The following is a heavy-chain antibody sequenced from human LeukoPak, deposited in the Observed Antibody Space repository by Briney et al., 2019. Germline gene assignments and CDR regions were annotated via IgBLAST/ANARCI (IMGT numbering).Heavy chain of an antibody. D-gene: IGHD1-7*01. Sequence: GGSLRLSCAASGFTFNYAWMSWVRQVPGKGLEWVGQTVSEIDGGTTDYATPVKGRFTISRDDSKSTLYLQMNSLKIEDTAVYYCTTDEDWNYARRDVWGQGATVIVSS. J-gene: IGHJ6*02. V-gene: IGHV3-15*04. CDR2: TVSEIDGGTT. CDR3: TTDEDWNYARRDV. CDR1: GFTFNYAW.